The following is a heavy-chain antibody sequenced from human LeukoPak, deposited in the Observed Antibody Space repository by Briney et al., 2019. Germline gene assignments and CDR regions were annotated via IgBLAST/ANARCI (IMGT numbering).Heavy chain of an antibody. Sequence: GGSLRLSCAASGFTFSNYEFNWVRQAPGKGLEWVSYISSSGRNIYYADSVKGRFTISRDNAKNSLYLQMNSLRAGDTAVYYCARYASPLEGMDVWGQGTTVTVSS. CDR1: GFTFSNYE. CDR3: ARYASPLEGMDV. CDR2: ISSSGRNI. J-gene: IGHJ6*02. V-gene: IGHV3-48*03.